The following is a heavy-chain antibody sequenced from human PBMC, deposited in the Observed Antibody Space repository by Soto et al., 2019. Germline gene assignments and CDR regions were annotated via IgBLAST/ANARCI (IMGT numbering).Heavy chain of an antibody. J-gene: IGHJ4*02. Sequence: EVHLSESGGGVVQPGGSPRLSCVVSGFTFSDYAMDWVRQAPGKGLEWVSEISATGGTTNYADSVKGRYTISRDNSNNTLYLQLTNLRAEDTAMFYCAKASSAWYGSKNYYFDSWGQGALVTVSS. D-gene: IGHD6-19*01. V-gene: IGHV3-23*01. CDR1: GFTFSDYA. CDR2: ISATGGTT. CDR3: AKASSAWYGSKNYYFDS.